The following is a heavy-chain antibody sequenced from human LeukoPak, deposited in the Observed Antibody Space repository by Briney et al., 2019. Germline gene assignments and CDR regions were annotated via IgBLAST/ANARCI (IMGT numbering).Heavy chain of an antibody. D-gene: IGHD2-15*01. CDR3: ARAVVAASLLLTN. CDR2: INPNSGGT. Sequence: ASVKVSCKASGYTFTGSCMHWVRQAPGQGLEWMGWINPNSGGTNYAQKFQGRVTMIRDTSISTAYMELSRLRSDDTAVYYCARAVVAASLLLTNWGQGTLVTVSS. V-gene: IGHV1-2*02. CDR1: GYTFTGSC. J-gene: IGHJ4*02.